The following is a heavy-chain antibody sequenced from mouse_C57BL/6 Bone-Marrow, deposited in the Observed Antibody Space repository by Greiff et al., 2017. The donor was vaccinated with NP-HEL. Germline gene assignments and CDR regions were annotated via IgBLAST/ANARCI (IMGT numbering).Heavy chain of an antibody. J-gene: IGHJ4*01. CDR2: ISSGSSTI. CDR1: GFTFSDYG. CDR3: ARWYYGSSPYAMDY. Sequence: EVQGVESGGGLVKPGGSLKLSCAASGFTFSDYGMHWVRQAPEQGLEWVAYISSGSSTIYYADTVKGRFTISRDNAKNTLFLQMTSLRSEDTAMYYCARWYYGSSPYAMDYWGQGTSVTVSS. V-gene: IGHV5-17*01. D-gene: IGHD1-1*01.